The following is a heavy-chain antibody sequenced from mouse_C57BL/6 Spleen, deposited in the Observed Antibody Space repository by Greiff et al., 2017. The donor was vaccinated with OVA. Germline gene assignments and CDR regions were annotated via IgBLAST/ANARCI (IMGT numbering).Heavy chain of an antibody. J-gene: IGHJ4*01. CDR1: GYTFTDYI. CDR2: INPNNGGT. D-gene: IGHD2-2*01. Sequence: EVKLMESGPELVKPGASVKIPCKASGYTFTDYIMDWVKQSHGKSLEWIGDINPNNGGTIYNQKFKGKATLTVDKSSSTAYMELRSLTSEDTAVYYCARIKYGYDGDYAMDYWGQGTSVTVSS. V-gene: IGHV1-18*01. CDR3: ARIKYGYDGDYAMDY.